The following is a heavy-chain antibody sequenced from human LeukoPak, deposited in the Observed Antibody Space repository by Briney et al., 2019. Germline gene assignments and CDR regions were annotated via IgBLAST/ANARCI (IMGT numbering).Heavy chain of an antibody. J-gene: IGHJ4*02. CDR2: ISSSGGTI. CDR1: GFTFSSYE. Sequence: PGGSLRLSCAASGFTFSSYEMNWVRQAPGKGLEWVSYISSSGGTIYYADSVKGRFTISRDNSKNTLYLQMNSLRAEDTAVYYCARGDDYGDYGSLDYWGQGTLVTVSS. D-gene: IGHD4-17*01. CDR3: ARGDDYGDYGSLDY. V-gene: IGHV3-48*03.